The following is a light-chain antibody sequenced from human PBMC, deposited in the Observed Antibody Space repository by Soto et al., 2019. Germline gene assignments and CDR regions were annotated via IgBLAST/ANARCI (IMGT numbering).Light chain of an antibody. V-gene: IGLV1-40*01. CDR1: SSNIGANYD. J-gene: IGLJ3*02. Sequence: QPVLTQPPSVSGAPGQRVTISCAGSSSNIGANYDVHWYQQLPGTAPKLLIYGNSNRPSGVPDRFSGSKSGTSASLAITGLQAEDEADYYCQSYDTSLSGLWVFGGGTKVTVL. CDR3: QSYDTSLSGLWV. CDR2: GNS.